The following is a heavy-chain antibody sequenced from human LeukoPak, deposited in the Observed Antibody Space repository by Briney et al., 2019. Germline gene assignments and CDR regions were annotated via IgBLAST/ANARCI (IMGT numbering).Heavy chain of an antibody. CDR3: ARHDCHSNSDAFDV. CDR1: GXTFSSCE. J-gene: IGHJ3*01. CDR2: ISSSGSII. Sequence: GGSLRLSCAASGXTFSSCELSWVRQAPAKGLEWVSYISSSGSIIYYADSVKGRLTISRDSAKNSLYLQMNSLRAEDTAVYYCARHDCHSNSDAFDVWGQGTMVTVSS. D-gene: IGHD2/OR15-2a*01. V-gene: IGHV3-48*03.